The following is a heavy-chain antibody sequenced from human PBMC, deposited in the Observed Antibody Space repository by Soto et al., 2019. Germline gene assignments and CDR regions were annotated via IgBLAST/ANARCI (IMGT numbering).Heavy chain of an antibody. V-gene: IGHV3-21*01. CDR1: GFTFSSYS. J-gene: IGHJ6*02. CDR3: AKAQSSIFRSGSGMDV. CDR2: ISSSSSYI. D-gene: IGHD3-3*01. Sequence: GGSLRLSCAASGFTFSSYSMNWVRQAPGKGLEWVSSISSSSSYIYYADSVKGRFTISRDNAKNSLYLEMSSLRGEDTAVYYCAKAQSSIFRSGSGMDVWGQGTTVTVSS.